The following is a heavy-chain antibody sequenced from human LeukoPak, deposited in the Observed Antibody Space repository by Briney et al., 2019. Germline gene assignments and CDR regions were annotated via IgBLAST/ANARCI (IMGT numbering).Heavy chain of an antibody. CDR2: NTYFGSA. CDR1: GGSISSYY. D-gene: IGHD5-12*01. V-gene: IGHV4-59*01. J-gene: IGHJ5*02. CDR3: ARDTPGGYDFWWFDP. Sequence: SETLSLTCTVSGGSISSYYWSWIRQPPGKGLEWIGYNTYFGSASYNPSLKSRVTISVDTSKNQFSLKPSSVTAADTAVYYCARDTPGGYDFWWFDPWGQGTLVTVSS.